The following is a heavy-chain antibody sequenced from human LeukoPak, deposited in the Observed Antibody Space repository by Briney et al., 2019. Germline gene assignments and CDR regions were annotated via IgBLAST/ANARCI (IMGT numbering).Heavy chain of an antibody. D-gene: IGHD1-26*01. CDR3: ARGMTSGDS. Sequence: GESLKISCNCSGYTFSSYWIGWVRPMPGKGLEWMGVIYPRDSDTRYSPSFQGQVTISADKSIDTAYLQWSSLKASDTAMYFCARGMTSGDSWGQGTLVTVSS. CDR2: IYPRDSDT. CDR1: GYTFSSYW. J-gene: IGHJ5*01. V-gene: IGHV5-51*01.